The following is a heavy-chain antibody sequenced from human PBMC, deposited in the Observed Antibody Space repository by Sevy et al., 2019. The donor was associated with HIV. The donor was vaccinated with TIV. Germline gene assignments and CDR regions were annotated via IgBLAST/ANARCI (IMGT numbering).Heavy chain of an antibody. J-gene: IGHJ6*02. Sequence: GGSLRLSCAASGFTFSDYSLNWVRQAPGKGLEWVANIKEDGSERNYLDSVKGRFTISRDNAKESLYLQINSLRAEDTAVYYCARHCSGGSCYSLLPHYYYGMDVWGQGTTVTVSS. CDR1: GFTFSDYS. V-gene: IGHV3-7*01. D-gene: IGHD2-15*01. CDR2: IKEDGSER. CDR3: ARHCSGGSCYSLLPHYYYGMDV.